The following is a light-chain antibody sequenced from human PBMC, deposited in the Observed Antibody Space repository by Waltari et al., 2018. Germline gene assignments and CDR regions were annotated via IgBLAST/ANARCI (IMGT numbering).Light chain of an antibody. Sequence: QSALTQPPSASGSPGQSVTISCTGTSSDVGGYNYVSWYQQHPGKAPKLIISEVNKRPSGVPDRFSGSKVGNTASLTVSGLQADDEADYYCSSYSGSNNLGVFGGGTKLTVL. CDR1: SSDVGGYNY. V-gene: IGLV2-8*01. J-gene: IGLJ2*01. CDR3: SSYSGSNNLGV. CDR2: EVN.